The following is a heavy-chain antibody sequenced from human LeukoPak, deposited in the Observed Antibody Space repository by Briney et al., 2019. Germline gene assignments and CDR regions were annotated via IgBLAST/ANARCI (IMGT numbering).Heavy chain of an antibody. CDR1: GFTFSSYS. Sequence: GGSLRLSFAASGFTFSSYSMSWVRQPPGKGLEWVSFITSRSYVYDADSVKGRFTTARDNAKNSLYLQMNSLRVEDTAVYYCARDEMDGMDVWGQGTTVTVSS. V-gene: IGHV3-21*01. CDR2: ITSRSYV. J-gene: IGHJ6*02. CDR3: ARDEMDGMDV. D-gene: IGHD2-8*01.